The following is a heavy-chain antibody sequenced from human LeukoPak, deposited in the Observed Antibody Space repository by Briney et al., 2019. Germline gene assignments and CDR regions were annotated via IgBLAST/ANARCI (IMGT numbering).Heavy chain of an antibody. Sequence: KTGGSLRLSCAASGFTFSSYSMNWVRQAPGKGLAWVSSISSSSSYIYYADSVKGRFTISRDNAKNSLYLQMNSLRAEDTAVYYCARSPQGVAAAGNLGMDYWGQGTLVTVSS. CDR3: ARSPQGVAAAGNLGMDY. D-gene: IGHD6-13*01. CDR1: GFTFSSYS. J-gene: IGHJ4*02. CDR2: ISSSSSYI. V-gene: IGHV3-21*01.